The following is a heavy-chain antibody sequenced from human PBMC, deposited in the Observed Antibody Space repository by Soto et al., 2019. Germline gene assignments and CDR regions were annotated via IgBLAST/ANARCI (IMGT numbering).Heavy chain of an antibody. CDR2: INHSGST. V-gene: IGHV4-34*01. D-gene: IGHD2-2*01. Sequence: SETLSLTCAVYGGSFSGYYWSWIRQPPGKGLEWIGEINHSGSTNYNPSLKSRVTISVDTSKNQFSLKLSSVTAADTAVYYCARSTYGSSAIDYWGQGTLVTVSS. CDR3: ARSTYGSSAIDY. CDR1: GGSFSGYY. J-gene: IGHJ4*02.